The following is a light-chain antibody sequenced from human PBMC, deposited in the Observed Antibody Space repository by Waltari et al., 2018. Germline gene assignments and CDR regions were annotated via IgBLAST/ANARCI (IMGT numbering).Light chain of an antibody. J-gene: IGLJ3*02. CDR3: AAWDDSLSGWV. CDR1: RPTLSSNY. Sequence: QSVLTQPPSASGTPGPRVPISGSGSRPTLSSNYVSWYQPPPGTAPNLLTYRNNQRPSGVPDRFSGSKSGTSASLAISGLRSEDEADYYCAAWDDSLSGWVFGGGTKLTVL. CDR2: RNN. V-gene: IGLV1-47*01.